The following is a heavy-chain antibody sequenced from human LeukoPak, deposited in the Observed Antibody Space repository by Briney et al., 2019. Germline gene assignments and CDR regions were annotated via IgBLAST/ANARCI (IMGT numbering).Heavy chain of an antibody. J-gene: IGHJ4*02. Sequence: PGGSLRLSCAASGFTFSSYWMSWVRQAPGKGLEWVANIKQDGSEKYYVDSEKGRFTISRDNAKNSLYLQMNSLRAEDTAVYYCARDTDGYCSGGSCFIFDYWGQGTLVTVSS. D-gene: IGHD2-15*01. CDR3: ARDTDGYCSGGSCFIFDY. V-gene: IGHV3-7*01. CDR2: IKQDGSEK. CDR1: GFTFSSYW.